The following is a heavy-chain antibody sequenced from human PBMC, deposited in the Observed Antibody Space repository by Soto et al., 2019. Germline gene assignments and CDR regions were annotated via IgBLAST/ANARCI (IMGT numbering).Heavy chain of an antibody. CDR1: GYSFTIYW. CDR2: FYPYDSDT. CDR3: PRHLVGSTRANFDY. Sequence: GESLKISCKASGYSFTIYWIGWVRQMPGKGMEWMGNFYPYDSDTRYSPSFQGQVTISADTSITTAYLQWSGLRASDTAMYFCPRHLVGSTRANFDYWGQGTLVTVSS. J-gene: IGHJ4*01. V-gene: IGHV5-51*01. D-gene: IGHD2-2*01.